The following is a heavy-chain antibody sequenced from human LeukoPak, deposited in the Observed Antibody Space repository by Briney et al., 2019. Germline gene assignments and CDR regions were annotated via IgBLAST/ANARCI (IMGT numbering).Heavy chain of an antibody. CDR3: ARPIAVAAHFDY. Sequence: PSETLSLTCTVSGGSISSSSYYWGWIRQPPGKGLEWIGSIYYSGSTYYNPSLKSRVTISVDTSKNQFSLKLSSVTAADTAVYYCARPIAVAAHFDYWGQGTLVTVSS. D-gene: IGHD6-19*01. J-gene: IGHJ4*02. V-gene: IGHV4-39*01. CDR2: IYYSGST. CDR1: GGSISSSSYY.